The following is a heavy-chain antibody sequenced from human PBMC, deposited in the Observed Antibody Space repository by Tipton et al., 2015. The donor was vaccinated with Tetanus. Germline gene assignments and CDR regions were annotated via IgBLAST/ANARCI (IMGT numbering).Heavy chain of an antibody. CDR1: GGSFSSFY. Sequence: TLSLTCAVSGGSFSSFYWSWIRQPPGKGLEWIGEINHRGGTSYTPSLKSRVTISVDTSKNQFSLKLTSVTAADTAVYYCARANYAFPNKGPFDFWGQGILVLVSS. J-gene: IGHJ4*02. CDR2: INHRGGT. CDR3: ARANYAFPNKGPFDF. D-gene: IGHD3-3*01. V-gene: IGHV4-34*01.